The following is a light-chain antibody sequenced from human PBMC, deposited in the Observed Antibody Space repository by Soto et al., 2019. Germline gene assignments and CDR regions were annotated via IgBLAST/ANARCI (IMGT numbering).Light chain of an antibody. CDR1: QSISNW. V-gene: IGKV1-5*03. J-gene: IGKJ2*01. CDR3: QHYNSYPYT. Sequence: DIQMTQSPSTLSASVGDRVTITCRASQSISNWLAWYQQKPGKAPNLLIYKASSLESGVPSRFSGSGSGTEFTLTISSLQPADFATYYGQHYNSYPYTFGQGTKLEIK. CDR2: KAS.